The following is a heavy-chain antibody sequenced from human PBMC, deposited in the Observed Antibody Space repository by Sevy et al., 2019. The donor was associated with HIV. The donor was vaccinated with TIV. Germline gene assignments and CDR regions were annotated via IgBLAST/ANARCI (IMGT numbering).Heavy chain of an antibody. V-gene: IGHV3-53*01. CDR1: GFTVSSNY. Sequence: GGSLRLSCAASGFTVSSNYMSWVRQAPGKGLEWVSVIYSGGSTYYADSVKGRFTISRDNSKNTLYLQMNSLRAEDTDVYYCASASPVIRYFDWLGSYYMDVWGKGTTVTVSS. CDR2: IYSGGST. D-gene: IGHD3-9*01. CDR3: ASASPVIRYFDWLGSYYMDV. J-gene: IGHJ6*03.